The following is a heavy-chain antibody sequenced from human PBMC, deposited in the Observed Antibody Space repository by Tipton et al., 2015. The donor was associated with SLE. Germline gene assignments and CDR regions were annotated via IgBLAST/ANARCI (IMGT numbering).Heavy chain of an antibody. CDR3: ARKVNGQRWLQWGAFDI. Sequence: TLSLTCTVPGGSISPYYWTWVRQPPGKGLEWIGYIYYSGNTNYNPSLKSRVTISVDTSKNQFSLKLSSVTAADTAVYYCARKVNGQRWLQWGAFDIWGQGTMVTVSS. J-gene: IGHJ3*02. V-gene: IGHV4-59*01. CDR1: GGSISPYY. D-gene: IGHD5-24*01. CDR2: IYYSGNT.